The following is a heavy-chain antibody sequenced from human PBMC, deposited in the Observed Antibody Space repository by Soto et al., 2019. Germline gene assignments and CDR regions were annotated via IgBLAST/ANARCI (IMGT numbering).Heavy chain of an antibody. CDR1: GFTFSSYA. V-gene: IGHV3-23*01. CDR3: EKRRRSSTFDY. Sequence: EVQLLESGGGLVQPGESLRLSCAASGFTFSSYAISWVRQAPGKGLEWVSVIRGSDDSTYYADSVKGRFTISSDNSKTTLYLQMNSLRAEDTAVYYCEKRRRSSTFDYWGHGTLVHVSS. D-gene: IGHD6-6*01. J-gene: IGHJ4*01. CDR2: IRGSDDST.